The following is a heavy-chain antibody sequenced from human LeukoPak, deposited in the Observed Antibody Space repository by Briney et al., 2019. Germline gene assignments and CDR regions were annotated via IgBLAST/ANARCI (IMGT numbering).Heavy chain of an antibody. CDR2: IKQDGSEE. CDR1: GFTFTTYW. CDR3: SNGIYDRSY. Sequence: GGSLRLSCVASGFTFTTYWMAWVRQAPGKGLEWVANIKQDGSEEYYADSVRGRFTISRDNAKNSLYLLMNSLRAEDTAVYYCSNGIYDRSYWGQGTPVTVSS. V-gene: IGHV3-7*01. D-gene: IGHD2/OR15-2a*01. J-gene: IGHJ4*02.